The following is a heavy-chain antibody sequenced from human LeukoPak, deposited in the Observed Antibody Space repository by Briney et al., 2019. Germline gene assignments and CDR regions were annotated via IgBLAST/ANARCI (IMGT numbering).Heavy chain of an antibody. CDR1: GGSISSYY. CDR2: ISYSGST. CDR3: VRPLEEYSYATQGY. V-gene: IGHV4-59*01. J-gene: IGHJ4*02. D-gene: IGHD5-18*01. Sequence: SETLSLTCTVSGGSISSYYWSWIRQPPGRGLEWIGYISYSGSTNYNPSLKSRVTISVDTSKSQLSLKLSSVTAADTAVYYCVRPLEEYSYATQGYWGQGTLVTVSS.